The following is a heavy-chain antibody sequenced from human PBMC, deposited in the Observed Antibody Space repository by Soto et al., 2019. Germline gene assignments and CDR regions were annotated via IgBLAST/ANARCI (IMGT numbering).Heavy chain of an antibody. CDR1: GGSISSSSYY. CDR3: ARLRIPPRVFGVVNNWFDP. Sequence: PSETLSLTCTVSGGSISSSSYYWGWIRQPPGKGLEWIGSIYYSGSTYYNPSLKSRVTISVDTSKNQFSLKLSSVTAADTAVYYCARLRIPPRVFGVVNNWFDPWGQGTLVTVSS. CDR2: IYYSGST. J-gene: IGHJ5*02. D-gene: IGHD3-3*01. V-gene: IGHV4-39*01.